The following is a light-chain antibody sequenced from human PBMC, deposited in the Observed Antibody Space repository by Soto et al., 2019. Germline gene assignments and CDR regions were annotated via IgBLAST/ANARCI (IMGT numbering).Light chain of an antibody. CDR1: QSVSNN. J-gene: IGKJ5*01. CDR3: QQYGTSEII. V-gene: IGKV3-15*01. Sequence: EIVMTQSPATLSVSPGERATLSCRASQSVSNNLAWYQQKPGQAPRLLIYGASTRATGIPDRFSGSGSGTDFTLTISRLETEDFAVFYCQQYGTSEIIFGQGTRLEIK. CDR2: GAS.